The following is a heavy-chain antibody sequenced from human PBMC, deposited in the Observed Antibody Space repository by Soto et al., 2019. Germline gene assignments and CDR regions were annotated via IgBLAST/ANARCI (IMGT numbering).Heavy chain of an antibody. Sequence: QVQLVQSGAEVKKPGSSVKVSCKASGGTFSSYAISWVRQAPGQGLEWMGGIIPIFGTANYAQKFQGRVTITADESTSTAYKDLSSLRSEDTAVYYCARDQGCSGGSCYPTPYYYYGMDVWGQGTTVTVSS. J-gene: IGHJ6*01. CDR2: IIPIFGTA. D-gene: IGHD2-15*01. V-gene: IGHV1-69*01. CDR1: GGTFSSYA. CDR3: ARDQGCSGGSCYPTPYYYYGMDV.